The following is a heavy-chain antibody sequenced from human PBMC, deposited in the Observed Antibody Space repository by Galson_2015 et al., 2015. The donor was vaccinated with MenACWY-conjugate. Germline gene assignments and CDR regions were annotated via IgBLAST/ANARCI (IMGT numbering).Heavy chain of an antibody. CDR3: AKDLTRYCSGGSCDNFDY. Sequence: SLRLSCAASGFTFSNYGMHWVRQAPGKGLEWVAVVSYDGSNKYYADSVKGRFTISRDNSKNTLYLQMNSLRPEDTAVYYRAKDLTRYCSGGSCDNFDYWGQGTLVTVSS. D-gene: IGHD2-15*01. V-gene: IGHV3-30*18. J-gene: IGHJ4*02. CDR1: GFTFSNYG. CDR2: VSYDGSNK.